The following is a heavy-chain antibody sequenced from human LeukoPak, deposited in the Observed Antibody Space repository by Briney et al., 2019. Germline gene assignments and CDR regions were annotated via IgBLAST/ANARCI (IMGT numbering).Heavy chain of an antibody. Sequence: GGSLRLSRAASGFTFSIYSMNWVRQAPGKGLEWVSSINSDSSLMFYAESVKGRFTISRDNARNSLYLQMNSLRAEDTAVYYCIRDLFGDYSLDYWGQGALVTVSS. CDR3: IRDLFGDYSLDY. D-gene: IGHD2-21*01. J-gene: IGHJ4*02. V-gene: IGHV3-21*01. CDR1: GFTFSIYS. CDR2: INSDSSLM.